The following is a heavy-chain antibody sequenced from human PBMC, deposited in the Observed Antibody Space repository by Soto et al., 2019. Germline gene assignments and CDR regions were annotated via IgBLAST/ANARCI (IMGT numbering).Heavy chain of an antibody. J-gene: IGHJ6*02. CDR1: GFTFGDYA. D-gene: IGHD1-26*01. CDR2: IRSKAYGGTT. V-gene: IGHV3-49*03. Sequence: PGGSLRLSCTASGFTFGDYAMSWFRQAPGKGLEWVGFIRSKAYGGTTEYAASVKGRFTISRDDSKSIAYLQMNSLKTEDTAVYYCTSGSYSYYYYYYGIDVWGQGTTVTVSS. CDR3: TSGSYSYYYYYYGIDV.